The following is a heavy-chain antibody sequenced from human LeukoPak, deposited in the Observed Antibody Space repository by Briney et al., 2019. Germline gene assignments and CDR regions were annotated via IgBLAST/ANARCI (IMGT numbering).Heavy chain of an antibody. V-gene: IGHV3-7*01. J-gene: IGHJ4*02. CDR3: ARDLGAGFLEWLFFDY. CDR2: IKQDGSEK. CDR1: GFTFSSYW. D-gene: IGHD3-3*01. Sequence: GGSLRLSCAASGFTFSSYWMSWVRQAPGKGLEWVANIKQDGSEKYYVDSVKGRFTISRDNAKNSLYLQMNSLRAEDTAVYYCARDLGAGFLEWLFFDYWGQGTLVTVSS.